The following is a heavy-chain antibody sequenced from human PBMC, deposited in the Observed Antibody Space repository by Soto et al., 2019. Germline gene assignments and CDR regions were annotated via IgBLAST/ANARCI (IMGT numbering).Heavy chain of an antibody. CDR2: ISVNGGST. V-gene: IGHV3-23*01. CDR1: GFTFSSCA. D-gene: IGHD2-15*01. J-gene: IGHJ4*02. CDR3: AKERNSWYSSGSYS. Sequence: EAQLLQSGGGLVPPGGSLRLSCAASGFTFSSCAMGWVRQAPGKGLEWVSSISVNGGSTYYADSVKGRFTISRDNSKNILYLHMIRLRAEDTAVYYCAKERNSWYSSGSYSWGQGTLVTVSS.